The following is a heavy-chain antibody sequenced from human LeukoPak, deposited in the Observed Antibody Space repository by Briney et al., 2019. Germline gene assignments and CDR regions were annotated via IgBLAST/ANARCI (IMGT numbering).Heavy chain of an antibody. Sequence: KPSETLSLTCTVSGASISSHYWSWIRQPPGKGLEWIGYIYYSGSTNYNPSLKSRVTISVDTSKNQFSLKLSSVTAADTAVYYCARGGLVGAIYFDYWGQGTLVTVSS. CDR3: ARGGLVGAIYFDY. D-gene: IGHD1-26*01. V-gene: IGHV4-59*11. J-gene: IGHJ4*02. CDR2: IYYSGST. CDR1: GASISSHY.